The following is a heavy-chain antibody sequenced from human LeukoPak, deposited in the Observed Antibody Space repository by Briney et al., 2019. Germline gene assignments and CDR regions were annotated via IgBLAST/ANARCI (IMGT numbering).Heavy chain of an antibody. Sequence: PSETLSLTCTVSGGSISSYYWSWIRQPPGKGLEWIGYIYYSGSTNYNPSLKSRVTISVDTSKNQFPLKLSSVTAADTAVYYCARGPYYYDSSSFDYWGQGTLVTVSS. CDR3: ARGPYYYDSSSFDY. V-gene: IGHV4-59*01. CDR2: IYYSGST. J-gene: IGHJ4*02. D-gene: IGHD3-22*01. CDR1: GGSISSYY.